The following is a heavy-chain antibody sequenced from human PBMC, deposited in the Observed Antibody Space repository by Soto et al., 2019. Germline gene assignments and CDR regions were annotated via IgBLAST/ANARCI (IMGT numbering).Heavy chain of an antibody. V-gene: IGHV4-30-4*01. CDR3: ARDGGFCTNGVCPVYYYYGMDV. J-gene: IGHJ6*02. Sequence: SETLSLTCTVSGGSISSGEYYWSWIRQPLGEGLEWIGNIYYSGTTYNNPSLKSRVTISVDTSNNQFSLKLSSVTAADTAVYYCARDGGFCTNGVCPVYYYYGMDVWGQGTTVTVS. CDR2: IYYSGTT. D-gene: IGHD2-8*01. CDR1: GGSISSGEYY.